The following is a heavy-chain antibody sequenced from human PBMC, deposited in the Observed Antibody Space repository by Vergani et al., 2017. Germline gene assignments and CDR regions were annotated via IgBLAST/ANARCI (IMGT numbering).Heavy chain of an antibody. Sequence: EVHLEESGGGLVQPGGSLRLSCAASGFTFGDYYMAWIRLAPGKGMDWVASINRDGTETFYVDSVKGRFTISRENAKTTLYLQMNSLRDEDRGVYYCARISGGSAPYLHYWGQGTLVTVAS. CDR2: INRDGTET. D-gene: IGHD2-15*01. CDR3: ARISGGSAPYLHY. V-gene: IGHV3-7*01. CDR1: GFTFGDYY. J-gene: IGHJ1*01.